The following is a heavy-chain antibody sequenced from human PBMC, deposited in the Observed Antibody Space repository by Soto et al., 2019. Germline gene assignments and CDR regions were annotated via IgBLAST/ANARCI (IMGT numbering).Heavy chain of an antibody. D-gene: IGHD2-21*02. CDR3: ARGDVVVLTATSNFDY. CDR1: GFTFSSYT. CDR2: ISSSYYI. J-gene: IGHJ4*02. Sequence: GGSLRLSCAASGFTFSSYTMKWVRQAPGKGLEWVASISSSYYIKYADSVKGRFTISRDNAKDSLYLQMNSLRAEDTAVYYCARGDVVVLTATSNFDYWGQGTLVTVSS. V-gene: IGHV3-21*01.